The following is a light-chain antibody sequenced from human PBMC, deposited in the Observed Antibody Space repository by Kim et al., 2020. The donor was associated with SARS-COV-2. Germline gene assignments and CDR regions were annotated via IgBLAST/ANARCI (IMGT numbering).Light chain of an antibody. CDR2: GAS. CDR1: QSVSSSY. CDR3: QQYGSSPWA. V-gene: IGKV3-20*01. J-gene: IGKJ1*01. Sequence: EIVLTQSPGTLSLSPGERANLSCRASQSVSSSYLAWYQQKPGQAPRLLIYGASSRATGTPDRFRGSGSGTDFTLTISRLEPEDFAVYYCQQYGSSPWAFGQGTKVEIK.